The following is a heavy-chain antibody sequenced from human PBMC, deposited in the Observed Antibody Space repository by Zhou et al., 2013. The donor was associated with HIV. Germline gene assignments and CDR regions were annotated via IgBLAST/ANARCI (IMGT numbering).Heavy chain of an antibody. V-gene: IGHV1-2*02. J-gene: IGHJ6*03. CDR1: GYTFTGYY. Sequence: QVQLVQSGAEVKEPGASVKVSCKASGYTFTGYYMHWVRQAPGQGLEWMGWINPNSGGTNYAQKFQGRVTMTRDTSISTAYMELSRLRSDDTAVYYCARSIRAGISGVIIPIYYMDVWGKGTTVTVSS. D-gene: IGHD3-3*01. CDR2: INPNSGGT. CDR3: ARSIRAGISGVIIPIYYMDV.